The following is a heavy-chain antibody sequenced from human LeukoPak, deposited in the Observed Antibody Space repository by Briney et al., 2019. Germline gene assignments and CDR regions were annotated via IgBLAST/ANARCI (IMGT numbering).Heavy chain of an antibody. J-gene: IGHJ3*02. V-gene: IGHV3-48*02. CDR2: ISSSSSTR. CDR1: GFTFSFYS. Sequence: GGSLGLSCAASGFTFSFYSMNWVRQAPGKGLERVSYISSSSSTRYYADSVKGRFTISRDNAKNSLFLQMNSLRDEDTALYYCARDLAHYYDASGYYNDALDTWGQGTMVTVSS. D-gene: IGHD3-22*01. CDR3: ARDLAHYYDASGYYNDALDT.